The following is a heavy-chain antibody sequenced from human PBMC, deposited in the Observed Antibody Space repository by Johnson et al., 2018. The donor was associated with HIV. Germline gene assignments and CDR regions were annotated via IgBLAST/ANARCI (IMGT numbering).Heavy chain of an antibody. V-gene: IGHV3-30*03. D-gene: IGHD7-27*01. CDR2: ISYDGSNK. Sequence: QVQLVESGGGVVQPGRSLRLSCAASGFTFSDYYMSWIRQDQGKGLEWVAVISYDGSNKYYADSVKGRFTISRDNSKNTLYLQMNSLRAEDTAVYYCARSNWAHFDAFDIWGQGTMVTVSS. J-gene: IGHJ3*02. CDR1: GFTFSDYY. CDR3: ARSNWAHFDAFDI.